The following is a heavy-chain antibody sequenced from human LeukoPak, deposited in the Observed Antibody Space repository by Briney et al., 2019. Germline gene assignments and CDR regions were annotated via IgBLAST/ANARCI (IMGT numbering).Heavy chain of an antibody. CDR1: GGTFSSYA. CDR2: IIPIFGTA. D-gene: IGHD3-10*01. J-gene: IGHJ4*02. Sequence: SVKVSCKASGGTFSSYAISWVRQAPGQGLEWMGGIIPIFGTANYAQKFQGRVTITADESTSTAYMELSSLRSEDTAVYYCARVSPNYYGSGREFDHWGQGTLVTVSS. CDR3: ARVSPNYYGSGREFDH. V-gene: IGHV1-69*13.